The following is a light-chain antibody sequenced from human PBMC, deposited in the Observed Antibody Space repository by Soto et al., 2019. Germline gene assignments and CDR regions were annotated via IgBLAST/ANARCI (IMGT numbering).Light chain of an antibody. V-gene: IGKV1-5*01. Sequence: DIQMTQYPSTLSASVGDRVTITCRASQSISSWLAWYQQKPGKAPKLLIYDAASLESGVPSRFSGSGSGTAFTRTISRLQPDDVATYYCQQYNSYPLTFGGGTKVELK. J-gene: IGKJ4*01. CDR1: QSISSW. CDR3: QQYNSYPLT. CDR2: DAA.